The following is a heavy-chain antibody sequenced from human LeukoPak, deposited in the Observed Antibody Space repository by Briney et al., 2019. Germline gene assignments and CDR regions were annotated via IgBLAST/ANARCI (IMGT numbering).Heavy chain of an antibody. CDR3: AKDQPYSSSWYSFDY. CDR1: GFTFSTNG. Sequence: GGSLRLSCAASGFTFSTNGMHWVRQAPGKGLEWVAFIRYDGSNKYYADSVKGRFTISRDNSKNTLYLQMNSLRAEVTAVYYCAKDQPYSSSWYSFDYWGQGTLVTVSS. CDR2: IRYDGSNK. V-gene: IGHV3-30*02. D-gene: IGHD6-13*01. J-gene: IGHJ4*02.